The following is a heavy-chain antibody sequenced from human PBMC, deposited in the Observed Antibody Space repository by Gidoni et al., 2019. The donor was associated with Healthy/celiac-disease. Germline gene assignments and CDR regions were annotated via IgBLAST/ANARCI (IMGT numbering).Heavy chain of an antibody. Sequence: QLQLVESGGGVVQPGWSLRLSCAASGFTFSSYGMHWVRQAPGKGLECVAVIWYDGSNKYYADSVEGRFTISRDNSKNTLYLQMNSLRAEDTAVYYCARDGKQQLPMVPYYYYYGMDVWGQGTTVTVSS. D-gene: IGHD6-13*01. V-gene: IGHV3-33*01. CDR2: IWYDGSNK. CDR1: GFTFSSYG. CDR3: ARDGKQQLPMVPYYYYYGMDV. J-gene: IGHJ6*02.